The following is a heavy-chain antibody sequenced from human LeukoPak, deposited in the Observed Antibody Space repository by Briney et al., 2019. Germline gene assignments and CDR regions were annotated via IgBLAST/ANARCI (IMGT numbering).Heavy chain of an antibody. CDR3: AKDLHEYGFEGATDTAFDY. Sequence: GGSLRLSCAASGFTFSSYAMSWVHQAPGKGLEWVSGISGSGDTTYYADSVKGRFTISRDNSKNTLYLQMNSLRAEDTAVYYCAKDLHEYGFEGATDTAFDYWGQGTLVTVSS. CDR1: GFTFSSYA. CDR2: ISGSGDTT. D-gene: IGHD1-26*01. V-gene: IGHV3-23*01. J-gene: IGHJ4*02.